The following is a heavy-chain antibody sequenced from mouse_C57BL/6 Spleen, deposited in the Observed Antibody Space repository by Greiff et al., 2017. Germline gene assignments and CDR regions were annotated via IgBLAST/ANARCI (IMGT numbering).Heavy chain of an antibody. V-gene: IGHV1-82*01. Sequence: QVQLQQSGPELVKPGASVKISCTASGYAFSSSWMNWVKQRPGKGLEWIGRIDPGDGDTNYNGKFKGKATLTADKSSSTAYMQLSSLASEDSAVYFCARGGRYYAMDYWGQGTSVTVAS. J-gene: IGHJ4*01. D-gene: IGHD6-1*01. CDR1: GYAFSSSW. CDR3: ARGGRYYAMDY. CDR2: IDPGDGDT.